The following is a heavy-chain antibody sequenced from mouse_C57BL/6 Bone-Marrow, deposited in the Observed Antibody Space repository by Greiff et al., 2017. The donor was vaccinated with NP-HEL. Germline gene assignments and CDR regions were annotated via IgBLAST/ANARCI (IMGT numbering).Heavy chain of an antibody. D-gene: IGHD1-1*01. V-gene: IGHV1-69*01. CDR3: AREDITAVVATDFGY. CDR1: GYTFTSYW. J-gene: IGHJ2*01. CDR2: IDPSDSYT. Sequence: QVQLKQPGAELVMPGASVKLSCKASGYTFTSYWMHWVKQRPGQGLEWIGEIDPSDSYTNYNQKFKGKSTLTGDKSSSTAYMQLSSLTSEDSAVYYCAREDITAVVATDFGYWGRGNTLTVSS.